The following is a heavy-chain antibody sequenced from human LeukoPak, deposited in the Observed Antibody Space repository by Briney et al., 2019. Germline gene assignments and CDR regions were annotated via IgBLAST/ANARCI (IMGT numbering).Heavy chain of an antibody. V-gene: IGHV4-61*02. D-gene: IGHD2-2*01. CDR1: GGSISSGSYY. CDR2: IYTSGST. J-gene: IGHJ6*03. Sequence: PSETLSLTCTVSGGSISSGSYYWSWIRQPAGKGLEWIGRIYTSGSTNYNPSLKSRVTISVDTSKNQFSLKLSSVTAADTAVYYCARVVEPDALFRTPYHMDVWGKGTTVTVSS. CDR3: ARVVEPDALFRTPYHMDV.